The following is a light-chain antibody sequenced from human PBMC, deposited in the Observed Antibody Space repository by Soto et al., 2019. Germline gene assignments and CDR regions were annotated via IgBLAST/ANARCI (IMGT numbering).Light chain of an antibody. J-gene: IGLJ3*02. CDR1: FSNIGTNY. CDR3: ATRDSSLSAGV. CDR2: END. Sequence: QSALTQPPSVSAAPGQRVAISCTGSFSNIGTNYVSWYQVLPGSAPKLLIYENDKRPSEIFARFSASKSGTSASLAITGLQAGDEGDYYCATRDSSLSAGVFGGGTQVTVL. V-gene: IGLV1-51*01.